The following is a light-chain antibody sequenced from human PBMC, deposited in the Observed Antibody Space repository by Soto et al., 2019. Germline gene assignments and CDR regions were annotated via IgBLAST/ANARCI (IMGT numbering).Light chain of an antibody. CDR3: SSYTSSSTHYV. Sequence: QSALTQPASVSGSPGQSITISCTGTSSDVGGYNYVSWYQQHPGKAPKLMIYDVSNRPSGVSNRFSGSKSGNTASLTISELQAEDQADYYCSSYTSSSTHYVFGTGTKVXVL. CDR1: SSDVGGYNY. CDR2: DVS. J-gene: IGLJ1*01. V-gene: IGLV2-14*01.